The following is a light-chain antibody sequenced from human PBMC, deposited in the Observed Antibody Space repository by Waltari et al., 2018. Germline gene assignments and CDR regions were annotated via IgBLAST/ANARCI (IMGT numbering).Light chain of an antibody. CDR2: DVR. Sequence: HSALTQAASVSGSPGQSITISCTGTRSDIGTYAYVSWFQQHPGKAPKLMIYDVRNRPLGVSNRFSGSKSGITASLSISGLLAEDEAYYYCSSYTSSSTWVFGGGTKVTVL. J-gene: IGLJ3*02. CDR1: RSDIGTYAY. CDR3: SSYTSSSTWV. V-gene: IGLV2-14*03.